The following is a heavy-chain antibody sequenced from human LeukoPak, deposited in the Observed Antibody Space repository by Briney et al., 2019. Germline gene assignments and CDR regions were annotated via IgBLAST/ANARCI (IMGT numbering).Heavy chain of an antibody. CDR2: IYYSGST. Sequence: PPETLSLTCTVSGGSISSYYWSWIRQPPGKGLEWIGYIYYSGSTNYNPSLKSRVTISVDTSKNQFSLKLSSVTAADTAVYYCATIAAAGKEMLAFDIWGQGTMVTVSS. J-gene: IGHJ3*02. V-gene: IGHV4-59*01. CDR3: ATIAAAGKEMLAFDI. CDR1: GGSISSYY. D-gene: IGHD6-13*01.